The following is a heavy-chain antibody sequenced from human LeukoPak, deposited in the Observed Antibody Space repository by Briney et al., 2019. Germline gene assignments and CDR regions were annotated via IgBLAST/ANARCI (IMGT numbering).Heavy chain of an antibody. CDR3: ARITYYYDSSGYYYYYYYMDV. D-gene: IGHD3-22*01. V-gene: IGHV5-51*01. CDR2: IYPGDSDT. J-gene: IGHJ6*03. Sequence: GESLKISCKGSGYSFTSYWIGWVRQMPGKGLEWMGIIYPGDSDTRYSPSFQGQVTISADKSISTAYLQWSSLKASDTAMCYCARITYYYDSSGYYYYYYYMDVWGKGTTVTVSS. CDR1: GYSFTSYW.